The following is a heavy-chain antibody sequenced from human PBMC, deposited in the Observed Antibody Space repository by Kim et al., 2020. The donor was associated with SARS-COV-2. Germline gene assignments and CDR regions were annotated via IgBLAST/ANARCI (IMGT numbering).Heavy chain of an antibody. CDR3: ARGVGGSSGYYDAFDI. D-gene: IGHD3-22*01. Sequence: SVKVSCKASGGTFSSYAISWVRQAPGQGLEWMGGIIPIFGTANYAQKFQGRVTITADESTSTAYMELSSLRSEDTAVYYCARGVGGSSGYYDAFDIWGQGTMVTVSS. V-gene: IGHV1-69*13. J-gene: IGHJ3*02. CDR2: IIPIFGTA. CDR1: GGTFSSYA.